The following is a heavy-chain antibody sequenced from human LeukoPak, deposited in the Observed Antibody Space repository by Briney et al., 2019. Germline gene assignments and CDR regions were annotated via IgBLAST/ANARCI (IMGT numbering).Heavy chain of an antibody. J-gene: IGHJ3*02. CDR2: IYTSGST. D-gene: IGHD2-15*01. CDR3: ARDTWPKLGYCSGGSCLDAFDI. Sequence: SETLSLTCTVSGGSISSYYWSWIRQPAGKGLEWIGRIYTSGSTNYNPSLKSRVTMSVDTSKNQFSLKLSSVTAADTAVCYCARDTWPKLGYCSGGSCLDAFDIWGQGTMVTVSS. V-gene: IGHV4-4*07. CDR1: GGSISSYY.